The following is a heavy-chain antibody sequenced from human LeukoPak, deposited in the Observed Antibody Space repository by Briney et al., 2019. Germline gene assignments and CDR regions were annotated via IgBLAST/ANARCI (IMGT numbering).Heavy chain of an antibody. J-gene: IGHJ4*02. V-gene: IGHV1-8*01. Sequence: ASVKVSCKASGYTFASYDINWVRQATGQGLEWMGWMNPNSGNTGYAQKFQGRVTMTRNTSISTAYMELSSLRSEDTAVYYCARGLTQISSGWDDYWGQGTLVTVSS. CDR1: GYTFASYD. D-gene: IGHD6-19*01. CDR3: ARGLTQISSGWDDY. CDR2: MNPNSGNT.